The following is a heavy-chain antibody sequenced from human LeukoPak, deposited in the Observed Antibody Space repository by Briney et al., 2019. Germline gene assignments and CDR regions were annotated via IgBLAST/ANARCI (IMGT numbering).Heavy chain of an antibody. V-gene: IGHV1-69*02. CDR2: IIPSVGLT. CDR3: ARPRGDAAGVETWFDP. Sequence: ASVTVSCKPSVGTLSNYPFSWVRQAPGQRLEWMGKIIPSVGLTRYAEKFQGRLTLTGDTSTTTAYMELSSLTSDDTAVYYCARPRGDAAGVETWFDPWGPGTLVIVSS. CDR1: VGTLSNYP. J-gene: IGHJ5*02. D-gene: IGHD6-13*01.